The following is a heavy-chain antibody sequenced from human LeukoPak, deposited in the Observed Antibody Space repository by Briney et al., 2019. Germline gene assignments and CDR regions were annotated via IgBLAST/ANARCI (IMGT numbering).Heavy chain of an antibody. D-gene: IGHD1-1*01. CDR1: GFTFSSYW. Sequence: GGSLRLSCAASGFTFSSYWMHGVRQAPGKGLVWVSRINSDGSSTSYADSVKGRFTISRDNAKNTLYLQMNSLRVEDTAFYYCARESPGTTVFDYWGQGTLVTVSS. J-gene: IGHJ4*02. V-gene: IGHV3-74*01. CDR3: ARESPGTTVFDY. CDR2: INSDGSST.